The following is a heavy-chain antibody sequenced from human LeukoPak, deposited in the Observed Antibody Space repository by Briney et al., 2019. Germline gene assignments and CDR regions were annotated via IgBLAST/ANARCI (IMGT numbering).Heavy chain of an antibody. CDR2: INPNSGGT. CDR3: VRDRTKYCSSTSCPLDY. CDR1: GNTLTGYY. D-gene: IGHD2-2*01. J-gene: IGHJ4*02. Sequence: ASVKVSCKASGNTLTGYYMHWVRQAPGQGLEWMGWINPNSGGTNYAQTFQGRVTLTRDTSISTAYMELSRLRSDDTAVYYCVRDRTKYCSSTSCPLDYWGQGTLVTVSS. V-gene: IGHV1-2*02.